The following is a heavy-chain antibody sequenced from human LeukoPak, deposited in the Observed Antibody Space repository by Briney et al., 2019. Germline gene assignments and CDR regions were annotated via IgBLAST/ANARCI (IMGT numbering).Heavy chain of an antibody. D-gene: IGHD2-2*01. Sequence: GGSLRLSCAASGFTFSSYAMSWVRQAPGKGLEWVSAISGSGGSTYYADSVKDRFTISRDNSKNTLYLQMNSLRPEDTAVYYCAKDGGGGNIVVVPAALDYWGQGTLVTVSS. CDR2: ISGSGGST. J-gene: IGHJ4*02. V-gene: IGHV3-23*01. CDR3: AKDGGGGNIVVVPAALDY. CDR1: GFTFSSYA.